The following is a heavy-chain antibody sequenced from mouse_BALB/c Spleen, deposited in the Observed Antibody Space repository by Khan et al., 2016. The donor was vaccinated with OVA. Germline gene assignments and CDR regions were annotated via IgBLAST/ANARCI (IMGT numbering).Heavy chain of an antibody. J-gene: IGHJ4*01. Sequence: EVELVESGGGLVQPGGSLKISCAASGFTFSSYTMYWVRQTPDKRLEWVAFISIGGGGTYYPDTVKGKFTITRDNATSTLYLQMSRLKSEDTAMYYCACPSTTEYDYSIDYWGQGTSVTVSS. V-gene: IGHV5-12-2*01. CDR2: ISIGGGGT. D-gene: IGHD1-1*01. CDR3: ACPSTTEYDYSIDY. CDR1: GFTFSSYT.